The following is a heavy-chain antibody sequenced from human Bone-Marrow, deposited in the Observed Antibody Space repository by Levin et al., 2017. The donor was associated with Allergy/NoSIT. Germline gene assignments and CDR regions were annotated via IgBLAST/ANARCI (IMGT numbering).Heavy chain of an antibody. CDR3: ARGEGGAITVAGI. CDR1: GYTFTNYY. Sequence: ASVKVSCKTSGYTFTNYYVHWVRQAPGQGLEWMGIINPSGGSSTYARKFQGRVTMTRDTSTSTVYMELSSLRSEDTAVYYCARGEGGAITVAGIWGQGTLVTVSS. V-gene: IGHV1-46*01. D-gene: IGHD6-19*01. CDR2: INPSGGSS. J-gene: IGHJ4*02.